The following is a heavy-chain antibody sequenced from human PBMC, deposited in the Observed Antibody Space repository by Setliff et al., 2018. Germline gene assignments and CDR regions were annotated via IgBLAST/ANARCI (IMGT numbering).Heavy chain of an antibody. D-gene: IGHD2-15*01. V-gene: IGHV4-39*01. Sequence: SETLSLTCTVSGGSISSSSYYWGWIRQPPGKGLEWIGSIYYSGSTYYNPSLKSRVTISMDTSKNQFSLKLSSVTAADTAVYYCASPRGGVEGYFDYWGQGTLVTVSS. J-gene: IGHJ4*02. CDR1: GGSISSSSYY. CDR3: ASPRGGVEGYFDY. CDR2: IYYSGST.